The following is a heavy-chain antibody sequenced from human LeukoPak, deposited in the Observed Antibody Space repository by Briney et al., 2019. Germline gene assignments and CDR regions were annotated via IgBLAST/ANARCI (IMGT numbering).Heavy chain of an antibody. CDR2: IYADGTT. V-gene: IGHV3-66*01. Sequence: GGSLRLSCAASGFTVSNDYMAWVRQDPGKGREWVSLIYADGTTFYTDPAKGRFTMSRDNFKNTLYLQMTSLRPEDTALYYCARDRAGAQKWIALYPWGQGTLVTVSS. J-gene: IGHJ5*02. D-gene: IGHD2-2*03. CDR1: GFTVSNDY. CDR3: ARDRAGAQKWIALYP.